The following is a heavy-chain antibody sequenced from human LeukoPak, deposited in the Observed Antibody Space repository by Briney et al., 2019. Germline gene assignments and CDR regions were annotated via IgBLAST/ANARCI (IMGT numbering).Heavy chain of an antibody. CDR1: GGSISSYY. CDR3: ATVAVIRGVTYFDY. CDR2: LFYRGST. V-gene: IGHV4-59*01. Sequence: PSETLSLTCLVSGGSISSYYWSWIRPPPGKGREWIAYLFYRGSTAYNTCLQGRATLSVVTSTTQFSLNRRSATAAARAVCYFATVAVIRGVTYFDYWGEGTLVTVSS. D-gene: IGHD3-10*01. J-gene: IGHJ4*02.